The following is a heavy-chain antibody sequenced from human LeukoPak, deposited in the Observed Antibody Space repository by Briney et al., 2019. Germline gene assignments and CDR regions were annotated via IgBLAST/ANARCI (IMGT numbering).Heavy chain of an antibody. Sequence: PSETLSLTRTVSGGSISSYYWSWIRQPPGEGLEWIGYIYTMGSTNYNPSLKSRVTLSVDTRKNQFSLMLSSVTAADTAVYYCAGTTYYDFSSSYYKVGTYYYYYYMDVWGKGPTVTVSS. CDR2: IYTMGST. CDR1: GGSISSYY. D-gene: IGHD3-3*01. CDR3: AGTTYYDFSSSYYKVGTYYYYYYMDV. V-gene: IGHV4-4*09. J-gene: IGHJ6*03.